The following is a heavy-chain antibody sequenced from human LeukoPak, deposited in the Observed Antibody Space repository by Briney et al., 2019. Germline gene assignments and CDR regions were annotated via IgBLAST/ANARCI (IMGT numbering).Heavy chain of an antibody. CDR3: ARSGNYAIGHDPFDI. CDR2: IYHSGST. D-gene: IGHD1-7*01. J-gene: IGHJ3*02. CDR1: GYSISSGYY. V-gene: IGHV4-38-2*02. Sequence: PSETLTLTCTVSGYSISSGYYWGCIRQPPGKGLEWIGSIYHSGSTLYNPSLKSRVTISVDTSKNQFSLKLSSVTAADTAVYYCARSGNYAIGHDPFDIWGQGTMVTVSS.